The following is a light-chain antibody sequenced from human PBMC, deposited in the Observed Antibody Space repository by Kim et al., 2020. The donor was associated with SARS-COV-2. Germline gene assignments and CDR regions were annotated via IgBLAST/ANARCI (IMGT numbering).Light chain of an antibody. CDR2: QNK. J-gene: IGLJ2*01. V-gene: IGLV3-1*01. CDR3: QAWDISTLV. Sequence: SVAPGQTARITCSGDKLGDKYASWYLQKPGQSPVLVMYQNKKRPSGIPERFSGSNSGNTATLIISGTQAMDEADYYCQAWDISTLVFGGGTKLTVL. CDR1: KLGDKY.